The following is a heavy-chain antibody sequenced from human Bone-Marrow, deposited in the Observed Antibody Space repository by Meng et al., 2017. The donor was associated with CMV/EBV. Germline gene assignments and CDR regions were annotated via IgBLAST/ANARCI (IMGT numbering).Heavy chain of an antibody. CDR1: GYTFTSYG. CDR3: ARAGTIEYSSSGLVVPDQNWFDP. J-gene: IGHJ5*02. CDR2: ISAYNGNT. D-gene: IGHD6-6*01. Sequence: ASVKVSCKASGYTFTSYGISWVRQAPGQGLEWMGWISAYNGNTNYAQKLQGRVTMTTDTSTSTAYMELRSLRSDDTAVYYCARAGTIEYSSSGLVVPDQNWFDPWGQGTLVTVSS. V-gene: IGHV1-18*01.